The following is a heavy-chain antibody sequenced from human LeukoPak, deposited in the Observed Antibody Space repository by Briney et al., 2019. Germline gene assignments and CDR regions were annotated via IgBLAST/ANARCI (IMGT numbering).Heavy chain of an antibody. CDR1: GFTFSGHW. CDR3: AKLATGGPDY. D-gene: IGHD2-15*01. CDR2: ISGGGGST. J-gene: IGHJ4*02. V-gene: IGHV3-23*01. Sequence: GGSLRLSCAASGFTFSGHWMSWVRQAPGKGLEWVSGISGGGGSTYYADSVKGRFTISRDNSKNTLYLQMNGLRAEDTAVYYCAKLATGGPDYWGQGTLVTVSS.